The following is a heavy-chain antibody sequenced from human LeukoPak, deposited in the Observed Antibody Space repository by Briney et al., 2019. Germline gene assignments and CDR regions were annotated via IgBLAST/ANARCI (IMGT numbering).Heavy chain of an antibody. Sequence: GGSLRLSCAASGFTFSSYSMNWVRQAPGKGLEWVSSISSSSSYIYYADSVKGRFTISRDNAKNSLYLQMNSLRAEDTAVYYCARDQAVAGTNDAFDIWGQGTMVTVSS. V-gene: IGHV3-21*01. CDR2: ISSSSSYI. CDR3: ARDQAVAGTNDAFDI. J-gene: IGHJ3*02. D-gene: IGHD6-19*01. CDR1: GFTFSSYS.